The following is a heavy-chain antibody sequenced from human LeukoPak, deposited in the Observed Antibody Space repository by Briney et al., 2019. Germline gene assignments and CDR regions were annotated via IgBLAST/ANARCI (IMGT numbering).Heavy chain of an antibody. J-gene: IGHJ6*03. Sequence: PRASVKVSCKASGYTFTGYYMHWVRQAPGQGPEWMGWINPDNGGITYAQQFQGRVTMTRDTSFSTAYMELNSLRSDDTAVYYYARGYYYYYMDVWGKGTTVTVSS. CDR2: INPDNGGI. CDR1: GYTFTGYY. V-gene: IGHV1-2*02. CDR3: ARGYYYYYMDV.